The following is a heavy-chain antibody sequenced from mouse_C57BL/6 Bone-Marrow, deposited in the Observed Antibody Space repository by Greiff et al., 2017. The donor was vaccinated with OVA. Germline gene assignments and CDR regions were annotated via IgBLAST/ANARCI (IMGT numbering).Heavy chain of an antibody. V-gene: IGHV1-42*01. Sequence: EVKLQESGPELVKPGASVKISCKASGYSFTGYYMNWVKQSPEKSLEWIGEINPSTGGTTYNQKFKAKATLTVDKSSSTAYMQLKSLTSEDSAVYYCARRGYYGSSYVYWGQGTTLTVSS. CDR3: ARRGYYGSSYVY. CDR1: GYSFTGYY. J-gene: IGHJ2*01. CDR2: INPSTGGT. D-gene: IGHD1-1*01.